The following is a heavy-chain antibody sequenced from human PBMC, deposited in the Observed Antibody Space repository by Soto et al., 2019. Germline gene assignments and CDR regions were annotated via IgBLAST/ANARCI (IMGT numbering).Heavy chain of an antibody. CDR3: ARDLGYNYGSSTTPAH. V-gene: IGHV3-7*01. D-gene: IGHD5-18*01. Sequence: PGGSLRLSCAASGFTFSSYWMSWVRQAPGKGLEWVANIKQDGSEKYYVDSVKGRFTISRDNAKNSVYLQMNTLRAEDTAVYYCARDLGYNYGSSTTPAHWGQGMLVTVSS. J-gene: IGHJ4*02. CDR1: GFTFSSYW. CDR2: IKQDGSEK.